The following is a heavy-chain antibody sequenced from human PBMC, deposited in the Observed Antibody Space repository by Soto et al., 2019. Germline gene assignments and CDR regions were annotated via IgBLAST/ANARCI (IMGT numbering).Heavy chain of an antibody. V-gene: IGHV1-18*04. Sequence: ASVKVSCKASGYTFASYGISWVRQAPGRGLEWMGWISAYNGNTNYAQKLQGRVTMTTDTSTSTAYMELRSLRSDDTAVYYCASSIGGTPYYYYYGMDVWGQGTTVTVSS. CDR3: ASSIGGTPYYYYYGMDV. CDR1: GYTFASYG. J-gene: IGHJ6*02. CDR2: ISAYNGNT. D-gene: IGHD2-15*01.